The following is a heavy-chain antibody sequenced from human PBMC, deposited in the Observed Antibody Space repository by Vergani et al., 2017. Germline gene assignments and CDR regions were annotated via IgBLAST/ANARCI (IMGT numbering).Heavy chain of an antibody. Sequence: QVQLQQWGAGLLKPSETLSLTCTVSGGSISSSSYYWGWIRQPPGKGLEWIGSIYYSGSTYYNPSLKSRVTISVDTSKNQFSLKLSSVTAADTAVYYCARVLRYLKTPYYFDYWGQGTLVTVSS. CDR1: GGSISSSSYY. V-gene: IGHV4-39*01. CDR3: ARVLRYLKTPYYFDY. CDR2: IYYSGST. D-gene: IGHD3-9*01. J-gene: IGHJ4*02.